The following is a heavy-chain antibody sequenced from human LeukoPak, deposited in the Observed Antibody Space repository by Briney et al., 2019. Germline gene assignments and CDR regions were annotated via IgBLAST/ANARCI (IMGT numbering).Heavy chain of an antibody. J-gene: IGHJ6*03. CDR2: VYYGGTT. D-gene: IGHD4-17*01. V-gene: IGHV4-39*01. Sequence: SETLSLTCTVSGGSINSRSYYWGWIRQPPGKGLEWIGSVYYGGTTYYNPSLKSRVTISEDTSKDQFSLKLSSVTAADTAVYYCARRATTVTTGYYYYYMDVWGKGTTVTVSS. CDR3: ARRATTVTTGYYYYYMDV. CDR1: GGSINSRSYY.